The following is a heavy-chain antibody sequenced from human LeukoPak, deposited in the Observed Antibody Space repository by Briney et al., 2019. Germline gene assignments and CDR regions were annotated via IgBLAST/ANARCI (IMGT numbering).Heavy chain of an antibody. J-gene: IGHJ5*02. D-gene: IGHD2-15*01. CDR2: ISAYNGNT. V-gene: IGHV1-18*04. CDR1: GYTFTSYG. CDR3: ARDGYCSGGSCYRDNWFDP. Sequence: VSVKVSCKASGYTFTSYGISWVRQAPGQGLEWMGWISAYNGNTNYAQKLQGRVTMTTDTSTSTAYMELRSLRSDDTAVYYCARDGYCSGGSCYRDNWFDPWGQGTLVTVSS.